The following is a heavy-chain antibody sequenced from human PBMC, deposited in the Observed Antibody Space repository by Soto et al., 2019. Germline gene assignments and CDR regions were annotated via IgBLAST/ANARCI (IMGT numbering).Heavy chain of an antibody. D-gene: IGHD3-16*01. Sequence: GSLRLSCAASGFTFSSYSMSWVRQAPGKGLEWVSGFRTGADDGTTYYADSVKGRFTISRDNAQNTLYLQMDSLRVEDTAVYYCASPSGKSTYYAYGMDVWGQGTTVTVSS. J-gene: IGHJ6*02. CDR3: ASPSGKSTYYAYGMDV. CDR2: FRTGADDGTT. V-gene: IGHV3-23*01. CDR1: GFTFSSYS.